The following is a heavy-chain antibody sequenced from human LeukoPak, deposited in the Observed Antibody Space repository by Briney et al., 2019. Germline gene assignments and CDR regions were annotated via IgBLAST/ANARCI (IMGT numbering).Heavy chain of an antibody. CDR1: GFTFANYA. D-gene: IGHD3-16*01. J-gene: IGHJ6*03. CDR2: ISTDGTT. V-gene: IGHV3-23*01. CDR3: AKLGHGGYYSYMDV. Sequence: GGSLRLSCAVSGFTFANYAMTWVRQAPGKGLESVSSISTDGTTYYAHSVKGRFTLSRNNSKNTLYLQMSSLRAEDTAVYYCAKLGHGGYYSYMDVWGKGTTVTVSS.